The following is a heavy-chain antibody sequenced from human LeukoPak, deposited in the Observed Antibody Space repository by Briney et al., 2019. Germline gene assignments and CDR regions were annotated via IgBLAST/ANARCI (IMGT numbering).Heavy chain of an antibody. V-gene: IGHV4-34*01. CDR3: VRSHPPYYYYGMDV. J-gene: IGHJ6*02. Sequence: SETLSLTCAVYGGSFSGYYWSWIRQPPGKGLEWIGEINHSGSTNYNPSLKSRVTISVDTSENQFSLKLSSVTAADTAVYYCVRSHPPYYYYGMDVWGQGTTVTVSS. CDR1: GGSFSGYY. CDR2: INHSGST.